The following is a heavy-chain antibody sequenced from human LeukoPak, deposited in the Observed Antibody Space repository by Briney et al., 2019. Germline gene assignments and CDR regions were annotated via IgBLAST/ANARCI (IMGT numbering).Heavy chain of an antibody. CDR3: ARPAVVYDSSGYYLH. CDR2: IYYSGST. J-gene: IGHJ4*02. Sequence: KTSETLSLTCTVSGGSISSSSYYWGWIRQPPGKGLEWIGSIYYSGSTYYNPSLKSRVTISVDTSKNQFSLKLSSVTAADTAVYYCARPAVVYDSSGYYLHWGQGTLVTVSS. V-gene: IGHV4-39*07. CDR1: GGSISSSSYY. D-gene: IGHD3-22*01.